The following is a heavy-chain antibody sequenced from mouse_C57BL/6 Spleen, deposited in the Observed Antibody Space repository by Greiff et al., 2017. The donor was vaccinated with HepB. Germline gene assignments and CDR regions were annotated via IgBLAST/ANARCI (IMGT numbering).Heavy chain of an antibody. V-gene: IGHV1-82*01. CDR2: IYPGDGDT. CDR3: ASFITTVVANYAMDY. Sequence: QVQLKQSGPELVKPGASVKISCKASGYAFSSSWMNWVKQRPGKGLEWIGRIYPGDGDTNYNGKFKGKATLTADNSSSTAYMQLSSLTSEDSAVYFCASFITTVVANYAMDYWGQGTSVTVSS. J-gene: IGHJ4*01. CDR1: GYAFSSSW. D-gene: IGHD1-1*01.